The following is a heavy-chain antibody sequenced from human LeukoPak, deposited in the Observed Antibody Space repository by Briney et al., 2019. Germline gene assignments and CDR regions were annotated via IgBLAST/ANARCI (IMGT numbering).Heavy chain of an antibody. Sequence: ASVKVSCKASGYTFTSYGISWVRQAPGQGLEWMGWISAYNVNTNYAQKLQGRVTMTTDTSTSTAYMELRSLRSDDTAVYYCARVRYYDSSGYYPHFDYWGQGTLVTVSS. J-gene: IGHJ4*02. CDR2: ISAYNVNT. D-gene: IGHD3-22*01. V-gene: IGHV1-18*01. CDR1: GYTFTSYG. CDR3: ARVRYYDSSGYYPHFDY.